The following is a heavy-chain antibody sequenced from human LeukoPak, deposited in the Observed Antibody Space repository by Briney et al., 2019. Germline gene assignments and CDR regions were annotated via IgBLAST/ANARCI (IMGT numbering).Heavy chain of an antibody. CDR2: IYYSGST. Sequence: SETLSLTCTVSGGSISSYYWSWIRQPPGKGLVWIGYIYYSGSTNYNPSLKSRVTISVDTSKNQFSLKLSSVTAADTAVYYCARGGGGFGYFQHWGQGTLVTVSS. D-gene: IGHD6-25*01. CDR3: ARGGGGFGYFQH. J-gene: IGHJ1*01. CDR1: GGSISSYY. V-gene: IGHV4-59*01.